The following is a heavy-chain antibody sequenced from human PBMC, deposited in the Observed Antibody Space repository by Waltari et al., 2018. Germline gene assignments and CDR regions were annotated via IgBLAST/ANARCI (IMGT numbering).Heavy chain of an antibody. CDR2: ITTNTGNP. CDR1: GYSFTNYA. CDR3: AREVVPAAKIVVNWFDP. V-gene: IGHV7-4-1*02. D-gene: IGHD2-2*01. Sequence: QVQLVQSGSEWKKPGASVKVSCKAYGYSFTNYAINWGRQAPGQGLELMGWITTNTGNPTYTQGFTRRFVFSLDTSVSTAYLQINDLEAEDTAIYYCAREVVPAAKIVVNWFDPWGQGTQVTVSS. J-gene: IGHJ5*02.